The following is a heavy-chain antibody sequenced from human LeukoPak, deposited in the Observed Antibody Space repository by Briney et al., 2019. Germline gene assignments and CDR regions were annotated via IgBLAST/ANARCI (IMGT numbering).Heavy chain of an antibody. D-gene: IGHD2-15*01. V-gene: IGHV5-51*01. CDR3: AISGGRLGPYYYYGMDV. J-gene: IGHJ6*02. Sequence: GGSLEISCKGSGSSFTSYWIGWVRQLPGKGLEWMGIIYPGDSDTRYSPSFQGQVTISADKSISTAYLQWSSLKASDTAMYYCAISGGRLGPYYYYGMDVWGQGTTVTVSS. CDR2: IYPGDSDT. CDR1: GSSFTSYW.